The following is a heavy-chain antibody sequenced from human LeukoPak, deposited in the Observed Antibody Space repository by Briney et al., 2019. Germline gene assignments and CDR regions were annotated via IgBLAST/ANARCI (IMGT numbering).Heavy chain of an antibody. Sequence: GRSLRLSCAASGFTFSSYPIHWVRHTPGKGLEWVALISYDGNNKYYADSLKGRFTISRDNSKNTLYLQMNSLTAADTAVYYCAKGVGEFGFRFDSWGQGTLVTVSS. J-gene: IGHJ4*02. CDR1: GFTFSSYP. V-gene: IGHV3-30*07. D-gene: IGHD3-16*01. CDR3: AKGVGEFGFRFDS. CDR2: ISYDGNNK.